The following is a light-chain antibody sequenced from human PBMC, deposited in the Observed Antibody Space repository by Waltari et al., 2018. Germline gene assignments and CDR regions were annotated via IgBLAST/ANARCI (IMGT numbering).Light chain of an antibody. V-gene: IGKV3-15*01. CDR1: QSVRRH. CDR2: GAS. CDR3: QQYSDWPYT. Sequence: EIVMTQSPGTLSVSPGERLTLSCRASQSVRRHLAWYQQKPGEAPTLLIYGASTRATGMPARFSGSGSGTEFTLTISSLQSEDFADYYCQQYSDWPYTFGQGTKLEIK. J-gene: IGKJ2*01.